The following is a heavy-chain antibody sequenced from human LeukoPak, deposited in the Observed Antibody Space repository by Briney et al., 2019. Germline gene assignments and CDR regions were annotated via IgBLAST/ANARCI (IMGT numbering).Heavy chain of an antibody. CDR3: ARDSGTTGEVKFDP. V-gene: IGHV4-4*07. CDR2: IYSSGST. J-gene: IGHJ5*02. CDR1: SGSISNYY. D-gene: IGHD3-10*01. Sequence: SETLSLTYTVSSGSISNYYWSWIRQPAGKGLEWIGRIYSSGSTTYNPSLKSRVTMSIDTSKNQFSLKLSFVTAADTAVYYCARDSGTTGEVKFDPWGQGTLVTVSS.